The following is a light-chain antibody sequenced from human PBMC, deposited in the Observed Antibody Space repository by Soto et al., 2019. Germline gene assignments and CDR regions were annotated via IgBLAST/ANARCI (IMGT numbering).Light chain of an antibody. CDR2: DVS. CDR3: SSYPSSFYV. V-gene: IGLV2-14*01. J-gene: IGLJ1*01. CDR1: SIDVGGYNF. Sequence: QSALTQPASVSGSPGQSITISCTGTSIDVGGYNFVSWYQQHPGKAPKLMIYDVSDRPSGVSNRFSGSKSGNTASLTISGLQDEDEADYYCSSYPSSFYVFGTGTKVTVL.